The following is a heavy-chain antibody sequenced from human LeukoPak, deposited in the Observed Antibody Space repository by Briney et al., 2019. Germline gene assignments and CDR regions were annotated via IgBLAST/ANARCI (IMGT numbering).Heavy chain of an antibody. J-gene: IGHJ4*02. V-gene: IGHV4-39*01. Sequence: SETLSLTCTASGDSISTTLYYWAWLRQPPGKGLEWIGSIYFSGTTYYNPSLRSRVTMSIDTSENQFSLKLSSVTAADTAVYYCATTPALAVAGTLDPKEWGQGTLVTVSS. CDR1: GDSISTTLYY. D-gene: IGHD6-19*01. CDR3: ATTPALAVAGTLDPKE. CDR2: IYFSGTT.